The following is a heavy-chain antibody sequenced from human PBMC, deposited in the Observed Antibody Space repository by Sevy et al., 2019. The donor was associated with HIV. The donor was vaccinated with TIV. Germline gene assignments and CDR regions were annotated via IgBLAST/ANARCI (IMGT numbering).Heavy chain of an antibody. V-gene: IGHV3-30*02. J-gene: IGHJ4*02. CDR2: IRYDGNNK. CDR3: AKDESHCGGECHPTFFDY. D-gene: IGHD2-21*01. CDR1: GFTFRNYG. Sequence: GGSLRLSCTASGFTFRNYGMHWVRQAPGKGLEWVAFIRYDGNNKYYEDSVKGGFTISRDNSKNTLYLQMNSLRAEDTSVYYCAKDESHCGGECHPTFFDYWGQGTLVTVSS.